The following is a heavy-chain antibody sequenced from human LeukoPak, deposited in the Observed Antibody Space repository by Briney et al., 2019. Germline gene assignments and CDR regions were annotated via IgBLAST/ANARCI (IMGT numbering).Heavy chain of an antibody. J-gene: IGHJ6*02. D-gene: IGHD3-16*01. CDR3: AGSASHLGRYYYGMDV. Sequence: WETLRLTCAAYGVTFSTYDLSWVRQPPGKGLEWIGEITHSGSTNYNPSFKSRVSISVGTTTNQFSLKLSSVTAADTAVYYWAGSASHLGRYYYGMDVWGQGTTVTVSS. V-gene: IGHV4-34*08. CDR1: GVTFSTYD. CDR2: ITHSGST.